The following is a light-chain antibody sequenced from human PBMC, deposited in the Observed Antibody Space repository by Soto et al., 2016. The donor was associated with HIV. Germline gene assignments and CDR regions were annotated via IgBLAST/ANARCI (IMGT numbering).Light chain of an antibody. J-gene: IGLJ1*01. V-gene: IGLV3-1*01. CDR3: QAWHSSTDNYV. CDR1: KLGDKY. CDR2: QDS. Sequence: SYELTQPPSVSVSPGQTASITCSGDKLGDKYACWYQQKPGQSPVLVIYQDSKRPSGIPERFSGSNSGNTATLTISGTQAMDEADYYCQAWHSSTDNYVFGTGTQGHRP.